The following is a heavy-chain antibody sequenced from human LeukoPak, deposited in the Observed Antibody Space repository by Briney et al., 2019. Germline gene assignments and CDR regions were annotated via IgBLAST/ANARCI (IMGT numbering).Heavy chain of an antibody. CDR3: ARDGVMVRGVHAFDI. Sequence: SETLSLTCTVSGGSISSYYWNWIRQPPGKGLEWIGYIYYSGSTNYNPSLKSRVAISVDTSKNQFSLNLISVTAADTAVYYCARDGVMVRGVHAFDIWGQGTMVTVSS. CDR1: GGSISSYY. V-gene: IGHV4-59*12. D-gene: IGHD3-10*01. CDR2: IYYSGST. J-gene: IGHJ3*02.